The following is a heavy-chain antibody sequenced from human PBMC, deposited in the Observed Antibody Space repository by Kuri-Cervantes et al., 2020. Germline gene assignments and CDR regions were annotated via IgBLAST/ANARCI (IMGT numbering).Heavy chain of an antibody. CDR2: INPNSGGT. V-gene: IGHV1-2*04. J-gene: IGHJ5*02. D-gene: IGHD1-26*01. CDR1: GYTFTGYY. CDR3: ARGAYSGSYYWFDP. Sequence: ASVKVSCKASGYTFTGYYMHWARQAPGQGLEWMGWINPNSGGTNYAQKFQGWVTMTRDTSISTAYMELSRLRSDDTAVYYCARGAYSGSYYWFDPWGQGTLVTDSS.